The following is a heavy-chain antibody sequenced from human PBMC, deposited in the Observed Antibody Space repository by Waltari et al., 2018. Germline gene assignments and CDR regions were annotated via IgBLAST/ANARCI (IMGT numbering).Heavy chain of an antibody. Sequence: EVQLVESGGGLAQPGGSLRRSCAASGFTLRSYSMNWVRQAPGKGLEWVSYISSGSGRIYYADSVKGRFTISRDNAKNSLYLQMNSLRAEDTAVYYCVRDEAWSFDYWGQGTLVTVSS. J-gene: IGHJ4*02. CDR3: VRDEAWSFDY. CDR2: ISSGSGRI. CDR1: GFTLRSYS. D-gene: IGHD2-21*01. V-gene: IGHV3-48*04.